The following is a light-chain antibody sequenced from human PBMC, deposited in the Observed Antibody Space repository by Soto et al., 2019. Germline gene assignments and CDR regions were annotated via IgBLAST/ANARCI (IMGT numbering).Light chain of an antibody. CDR2: LEGSGSY. J-gene: IGLJ3*02. CDR3: ETWDSNTRV. CDR1: SGHSSYI. Sequence: QPVRTQSSSASASLGSSVKLTCTLSSGHSSYIIAWHQQQPGKAPRYLMKLEGSGSYNKGSGVPDRFSGSSSGADRYLTISNLQFEDEADYYCETWDSNTRVFGGGTQLTVL. V-gene: IGLV4-60*02.